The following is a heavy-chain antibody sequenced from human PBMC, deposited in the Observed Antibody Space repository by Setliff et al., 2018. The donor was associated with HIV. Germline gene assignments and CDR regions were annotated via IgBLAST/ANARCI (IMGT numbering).Heavy chain of an antibody. Sequence: PSETLSLTCTVSGGAISSYYWSWIRQPPGRGLEWIGYIYSSGSTSYNPSLKSRVTISVDTSKNQFSLKLRSVTAADTAVYYCARGHSYYYDRSGPYYFDFWGQGTLVTVSS. CDR3: ARGHSYYYDRSGPYYFDF. CDR2: IYSSGST. V-gene: IGHV4-4*08. J-gene: IGHJ4*02. D-gene: IGHD3-22*01. CDR1: GGAISSYY.